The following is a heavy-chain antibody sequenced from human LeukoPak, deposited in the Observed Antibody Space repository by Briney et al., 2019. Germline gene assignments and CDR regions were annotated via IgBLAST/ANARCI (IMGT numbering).Heavy chain of an antibody. Sequence: GGPLRLSCAASGFTFSSYAMSWVRQAPGKGLEGVSAISGSGGSTYYADSVKGRFTISRDNSKNTLTLKRNSLRAGDTAVYYCTNSAHSSSWFPDDAFDIWSQGTMVTVSS. D-gene: IGHD6-13*01. V-gene: IGHV3-23*01. CDR2: ISGSGGST. CDR1: GFTFSSYA. J-gene: IGHJ3*02. CDR3: TNSAHSSSWFPDDAFDI.